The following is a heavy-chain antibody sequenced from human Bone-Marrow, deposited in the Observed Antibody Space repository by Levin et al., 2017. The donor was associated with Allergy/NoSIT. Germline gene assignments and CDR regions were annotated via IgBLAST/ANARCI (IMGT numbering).Heavy chain of an antibody. D-gene: IGHD2-15*01. Sequence: EASVKVSCKTSGYTFTSYNVYWVRQAPGQGLEWMGYINPNSGNTGYAQKFQGRVTVTRNSSINTAYMELSGLRSEDTAMYYCARGDCYSGSCYGPDWFDPWGQGTQVTVSS. CDR3: ARGDCYSGSCYGPDWFDP. CDR1: GYTFTSYN. J-gene: IGHJ5*02. V-gene: IGHV1-8*01. CDR2: INPNSGNT.